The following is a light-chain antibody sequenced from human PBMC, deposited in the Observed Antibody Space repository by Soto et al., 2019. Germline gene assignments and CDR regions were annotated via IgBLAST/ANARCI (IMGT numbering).Light chain of an antibody. CDR1: QSVSSSY. CDR3: QQRSNWPGT. Sequence: EIVLTQSPGTLYLSPGERASLSCRASQSVSSSYLAWYQQKRGQAPRLIIYGASIRATGIPDRFSGSGSGTDFTLTISSLEPEDFAVYYCQQRSNWPGTFGQGTNVDIK. CDR2: GAS. V-gene: IGKV3D-20*02. J-gene: IGKJ1*01.